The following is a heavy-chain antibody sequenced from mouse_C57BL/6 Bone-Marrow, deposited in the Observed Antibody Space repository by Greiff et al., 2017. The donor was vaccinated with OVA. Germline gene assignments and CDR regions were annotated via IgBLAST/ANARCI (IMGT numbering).Heavy chain of an antibody. Sequence: VQLQQSGAELVKPGASVKISCKASGYAFSSYWMNWVKQRPGKGLEWIGQIYPGDGDTNYNGKFKGKATLTADKSSSTAYMQLSSLTSEDSAVYFCARGAITTVVATDFDYWGQGTTLTVSS. D-gene: IGHD1-1*01. V-gene: IGHV1-80*01. CDR2: IYPGDGDT. CDR1: GYAFSSYW. J-gene: IGHJ2*01. CDR3: ARGAITTVVATDFDY.